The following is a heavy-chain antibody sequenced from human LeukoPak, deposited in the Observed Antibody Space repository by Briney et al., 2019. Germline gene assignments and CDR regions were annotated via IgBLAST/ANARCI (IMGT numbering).Heavy chain of an antibody. CDR2: INPSGGST. CDR3: ARDSVVIPAAIYYGMDV. CDR1: GYTFTRYY. J-gene: IGHJ6*02. Sequence: ASVKVSCTASGYTFTRYYMHWVRQAPGQGLEWMGIINPSGGSTRYAQKFQGRVTMTRDTSTSTVYMELSSLRSEDTAVYYCARDSVVIPAAIYYGMDVWGQGTTVTVSS. V-gene: IGHV1-46*01. D-gene: IGHD2-2*01.